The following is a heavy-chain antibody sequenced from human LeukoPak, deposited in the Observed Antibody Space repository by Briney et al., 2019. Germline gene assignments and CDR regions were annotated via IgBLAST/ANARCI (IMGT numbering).Heavy chain of an antibody. D-gene: IGHD6-13*01. CDR2: IYHSGST. J-gene: IGHJ6*03. CDR1: GYSISSGYY. CDR3: ARDRSSSSWYFRYYYYYMDV. V-gene: IGHV4-38-2*02. Sequence: SETLSLTCTVSGYSISSGYYWGWIRQPPGKGLEWIGSIYHSGSTYYNPSLKSRVTISVDKFKNQFSLKLSSVTAADTAVYYCARDRSSSSWYFRYYYYYMDVWGKGTTVTVSS.